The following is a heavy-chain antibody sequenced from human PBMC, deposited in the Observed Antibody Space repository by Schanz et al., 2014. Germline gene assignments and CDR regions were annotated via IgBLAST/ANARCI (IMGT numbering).Heavy chain of an antibody. CDR2: INTGSNYI. CDR1: GLIFSNYV. Sequence: QVRLVESGGGVVQPGRSLKLSCAASGLIFSNYVMSWVRQAPGKGLEWISFINTGSNYINYADSVKGRFTISRDNTKNSLFLQLNSLRADDTAVYYCARNRGSGGQNWYFDLWGRGTLVTVSS. J-gene: IGHJ2*01. CDR3: ARNRGSGGQNWYFDL. D-gene: IGHD1-26*01. V-gene: IGHV3-11*05.